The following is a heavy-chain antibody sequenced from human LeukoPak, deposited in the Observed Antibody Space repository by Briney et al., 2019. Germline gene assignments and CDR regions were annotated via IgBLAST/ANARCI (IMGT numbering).Heavy chain of an antibody. Sequence: PGRSLRLSCAASGFTFSSYGMHWVRQAPGKGLEWVAIVWHDGSDKYYADSVKGRFTVSRDNSKNTIYLQLNSLRAEDTAVYYCARDLDYSNHFSWFDPWGQGTLVIVSS. CDR3: ARDLDYSNHFSWFDP. CDR2: VWHDGSDK. D-gene: IGHD4-11*01. V-gene: IGHV3-33*08. J-gene: IGHJ5*02. CDR1: GFTFSSYG.